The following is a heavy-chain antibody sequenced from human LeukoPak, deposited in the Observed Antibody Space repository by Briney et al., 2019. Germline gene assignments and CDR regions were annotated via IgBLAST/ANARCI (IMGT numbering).Heavy chain of an antibody. J-gene: IGHJ4*02. V-gene: IGHV4-39*01. CDR1: GGSISSSSYY. CDR3: ATHPPDYYDSSGYERAYYFDY. D-gene: IGHD3-22*01. Sequence: SETLSLTCTVSGGSISSSSYYWGWIRQPPGKGLEWIGSIYYSGSTYYNPSLKSRVTIPVDTSKNQFSLELSSVTAADTAVYYCATHPPDYYDSSGYERAYYFDYWGQGTLVTVSS. CDR2: IYYSGST.